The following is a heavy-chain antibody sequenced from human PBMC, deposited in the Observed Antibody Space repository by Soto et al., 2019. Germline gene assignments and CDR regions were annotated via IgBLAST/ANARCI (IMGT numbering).Heavy chain of an antibody. CDR1: GFTFSNYW. CDR2: ISSDGSST. J-gene: IGHJ4*02. V-gene: IGHV3-74*01. Sequence: GGSLRLSCAVSGFTFSNYWMYWVRQAPGKGLIWVSRISSDGSSTDYADSVKGRFTISRDNAKNTLYLQMNSLRAEDTAVYYCARDSARGVPYFDYWGQGTPVTVSS. CDR3: ARDSARGVPYFDY. D-gene: IGHD3-10*01.